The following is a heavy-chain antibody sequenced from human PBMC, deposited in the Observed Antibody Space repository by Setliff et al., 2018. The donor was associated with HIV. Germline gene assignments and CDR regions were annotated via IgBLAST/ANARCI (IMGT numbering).Heavy chain of an antibody. CDR1: GYNFITYY. CDR3: ARDRTAGYNYDYGY. J-gene: IGHJ4*02. CDR2: VNPSGGSI. D-gene: IGHD3-16*01. Sequence: GASVKVSCKASGYNFITYYIHWVRQAPGQGLEWLGMVNPSGGSIAYAQRFQGRVTMTRDTSTNTVYMDLSGLRSDDTAVYYCARDRTAGYNYDYGYWGQGTLVTVSS. V-gene: IGHV1-46*01.